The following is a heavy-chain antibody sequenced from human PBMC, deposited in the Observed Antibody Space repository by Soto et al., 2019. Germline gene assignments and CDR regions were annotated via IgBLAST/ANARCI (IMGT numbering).Heavy chain of an antibody. J-gene: IGHJ3*02. D-gene: IGHD5-12*01. CDR2: ISYDGSNK. V-gene: IGHV3-30-3*01. CDR3: ASARLTERGDGYNSAFDI. Sequence: GGSLRLSCAASGFTFSSYAMHWVRQAPGKGLEWVAVISYDGSNKYYADSVKGRFTISRDNSKNTLYLQMNSLRAEDTAVYYCASARLTERGDGYNSAFDIWGQGTMVTVSS. CDR1: GFTFSSYA.